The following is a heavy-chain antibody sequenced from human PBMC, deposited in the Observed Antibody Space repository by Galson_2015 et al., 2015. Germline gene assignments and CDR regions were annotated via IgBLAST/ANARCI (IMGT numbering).Heavy chain of an antibody. CDR1: GFTFSNPY. CDR3: ARVYGSGWRNSYFDY. Sequence: SLRLSCAASGFTFSNPYMDWVRQAPGKGLEWVGRTRNKANSYTTEYAASVKGRFTISRDDSKNSLYLQMNSLKAEDTAVYYCARVYGSGWRNSYFDYWGQGTLVTVSS. J-gene: IGHJ4*02. V-gene: IGHV3-72*01. CDR2: TRNKANSYTT. D-gene: IGHD6-19*01.